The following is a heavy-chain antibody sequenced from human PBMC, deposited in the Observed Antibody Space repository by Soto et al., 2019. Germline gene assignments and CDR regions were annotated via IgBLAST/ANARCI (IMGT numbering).Heavy chain of an antibody. J-gene: IGHJ4*02. CDR1: GFTFSSYS. CDR2: LSSSSSTI. D-gene: IGHD3-22*01. V-gene: IGHV3-48*01. CDR3: ARGYYDSSGYYWVFAY. Sequence: EVQLVESGGGLVQPGGSLRLSCAASGFTFSSYSMNWVRQAPGKGLEWVSYLSSSSSTIYYSDSVKGRFTLSRDNAKNSLYLQMNSLTAEATAVYYCARGYYDSSGYYWVFAYWGQGTLVTVSS.